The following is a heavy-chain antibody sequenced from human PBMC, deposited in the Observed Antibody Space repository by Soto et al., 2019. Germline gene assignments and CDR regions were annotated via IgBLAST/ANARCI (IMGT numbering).Heavy chain of an antibody. CDR2: IYYSGST. J-gene: IGHJ4*02. V-gene: IGHV4-59*01. Sequence: SETLSLTCTVSGGSISSYYWSWIRQPPGKGLEWIGYIYYSGSTNYNPSLKSRVTISVDTSKNQFSLKLSSVTAADTAVYYCARAGGYCSGGSCYSQNYYFDYWGQGTLVTVPS. D-gene: IGHD2-15*01. CDR1: GGSISSYY. CDR3: ARAGGYCSGGSCYSQNYYFDY.